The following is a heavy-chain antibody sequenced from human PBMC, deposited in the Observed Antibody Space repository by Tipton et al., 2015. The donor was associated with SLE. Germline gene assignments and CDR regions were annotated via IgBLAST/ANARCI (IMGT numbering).Heavy chain of an antibody. Sequence: TLSLTCAVYGGSFSDYSWSWIRQPPGKGLEWIGEIDDSGSANYNPSLKSRLTISVDTSKNQFSLKLSSVTAADTAVYFCARDYGDFNWFDPWGQGTLVTVSS. D-gene: IGHD4-17*01. CDR3: ARDYGDFNWFDP. V-gene: IGHV4-34*09. J-gene: IGHJ5*02. CDR1: GGSFSDYS. CDR2: IDDSGSA.